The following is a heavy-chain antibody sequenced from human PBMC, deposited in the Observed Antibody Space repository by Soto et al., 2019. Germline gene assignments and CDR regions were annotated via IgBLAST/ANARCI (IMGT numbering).Heavy chain of an antibody. J-gene: IGHJ4*02. D-gene: IGHD4-17*01. CDR3: VRWSGYGDL. CDR2: ISVSDAFI. Sequence: GGFLRLSCAASGFNVGAFAVNWVRQAPGKGLEWVSGISVSDAFIYYADSVRGRFSISRDASENILYLQMNSLRVDDTALYYCVRWSGYGDLWGQGTRVTVSS. V-gene: IGHV3-23*01. CDR1: GFNVGAFA.